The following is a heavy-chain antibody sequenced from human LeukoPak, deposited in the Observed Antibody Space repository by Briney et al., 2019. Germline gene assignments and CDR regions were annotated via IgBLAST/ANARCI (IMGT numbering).Heavy chain of an antibody. CDR1: GFPFSSYG. CDR3: AKDSGSYYFDY. CDR2: ISYDGSNK. Sequence: GGSLRLSCAASGFPFSSYGMHWVRQAPGKGLEWVAVISYDGSNKYYADSVKGRFTISRDNSKNTLYLQTNSLRAEDTAVYYCAKDSGSYYFDYWGQGTLVTVSS. J-gene: IGHJ4*02. D-gene: IGHD1-26*01. V-gene: IGHV3-30*18.